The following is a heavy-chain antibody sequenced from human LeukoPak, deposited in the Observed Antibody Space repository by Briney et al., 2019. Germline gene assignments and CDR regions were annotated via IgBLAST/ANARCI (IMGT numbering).Heavy chain of an antibody. V-gene: IGHV3-74*01. D-gene: IGHD3-22*01. CDR2: ITPDGGCT. CDR3: VRDLIIVDTPGDDFDF. CDR1: GFTYSSYW. Sequence: PGGSLRLSCAASGFTYSSYWMHWVRQAPGKGLMWVSRITPDGGCTSYADSVKGRFTISRDNAKNTLYLQMNSLRAEDTAVYYCVRDLIIVDTPGDDFDFWGQGTLVTVSS. J-gene: IGHJ4*02.